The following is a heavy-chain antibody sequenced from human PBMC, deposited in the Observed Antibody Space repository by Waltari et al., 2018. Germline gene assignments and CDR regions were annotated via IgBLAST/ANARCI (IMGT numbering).Heavy chain of an antibody. Sequence: EVQLVESGGGVGKPGGALRLSCAASGFTLRSYNMNWVRQAPGKGLEWVSIISYSSSYIYYADSVKGRFTVSRDNAKNSLYLQMNSLRAEDTAVYYCARDHEYGGKADYWGQGTLVTVSS. CDR2: ISYSSSYI. J-gene: IGHJ4*02. CDR1: GFTLRSYN. D-gene: IGHD4-17*01. CDR3: ARDHEYGGKADY. V-gene: IGHV3-21*01.